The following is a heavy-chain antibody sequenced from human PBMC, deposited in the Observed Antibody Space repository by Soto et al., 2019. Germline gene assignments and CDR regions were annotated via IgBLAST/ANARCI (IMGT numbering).Heavy chain of an antibody. CDR2: IYWDDDK. V-gene: IGHV2-5*02. CDR1: GFSLSTSEVG. J-gene: IGHJ4*02. D-gene: IGHD6-19*01. Sequence: QITLKESGPTLVKPTQTLTLTCSFSGFSLSTSEVGVGWIRQPPGKGLEWLALIYWDDDKEYSPSLRSRLTITKDTSKYQVVLIMTNLDPTDTATYYCAHGSGWLFDYWGQGTLVTVSS. CDR3: AHGSGWLFDY.